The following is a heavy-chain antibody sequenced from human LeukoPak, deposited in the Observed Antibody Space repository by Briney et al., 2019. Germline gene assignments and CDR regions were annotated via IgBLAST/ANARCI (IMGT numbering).Heavy chain of an antibody. J-gene: IGHJ4*02. CDR3: ARAVCSSTSCYAALDY. Sequence: ASVKVSCKASGYTFTSYAMHWVRQAPGQRLEWMGWINAGNGNTKYSQKFQGRVTITRDTSASTAYMELSSLRSEDTAVYYCARAVCSSTSCYAALDYWGQGTLVTVSS. V-gene: IGHV1-3*01. CDR2: INAGNGNT. CDR1: GYTFTSYA. D-gene: IGHD2-2*01.